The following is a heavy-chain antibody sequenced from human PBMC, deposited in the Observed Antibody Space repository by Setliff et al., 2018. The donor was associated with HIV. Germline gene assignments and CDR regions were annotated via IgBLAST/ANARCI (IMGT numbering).Heavy chain of an antibody. CDR3: ARSDCSSVRCYLGHAFEI. Sequence: SVKVSCKASGGTFSDYTVNWVRQAPGQGLEWMGRINPIIGIENYAQKFQGRVTITADKSTSTAYMELNSLRSDDTAIYYCARSDCSSVRCYLGHAFEIWGQGTMVTVSS. CDR2: INPIIGIE. CDR1: GGTFSDYT. J-gene: IGHJ3*02. V-gene: IGHV1-69*02. D-gene: IGHD2-15*01.